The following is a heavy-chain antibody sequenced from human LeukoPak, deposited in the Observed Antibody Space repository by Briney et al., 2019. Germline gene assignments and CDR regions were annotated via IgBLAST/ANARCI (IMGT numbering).Heavy chain of an antibody. CDR2: ISGSGGST. CDR3: AKDSRIAARPSTYNWFDP. CDR1: GFTFSSYA. V-gene: IGHV3-23*01. D-gene: IGHD6-6*01. Sequence: PGGSLRLSCAASGFTFSSYAMSWVRQAPGKGLEWVSAISGSGGSTYYADSVKGRFTISRDNSKNTLYLQMNSLRAEDTAVYYCAKDSRIAARPSTYNWFDPWGQGTLVTVSS. J-gene: IGHJ5*02.